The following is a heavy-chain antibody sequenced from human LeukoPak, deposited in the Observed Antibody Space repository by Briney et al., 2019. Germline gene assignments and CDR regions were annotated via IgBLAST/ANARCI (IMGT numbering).Heavy chain of an antibody. CDR3: ARDGGIAAAGTSYYYYYYGMDV. CDR1: GFTFSSYA. CDR2: ISYDGSNK. Sequence: GGSLRLSCAASGFTFSSYAMRWVRQAPGKGLEWVAVISYDGSNKYYADSVKGRFTISRDNSKNTLYLQMNSLRAEDTAVYYCARDGGIAAAGTSYYYYYYGMDVWGQGTTVTVSS. V-gene: IGHV3-30*01. D-gene: IGHD6-13*01. J-gene: IGHJ6*02.